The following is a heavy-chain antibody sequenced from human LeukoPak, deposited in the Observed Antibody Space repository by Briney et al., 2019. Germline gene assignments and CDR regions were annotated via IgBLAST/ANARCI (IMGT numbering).Heavy chain of an antibody. Sequence: PGGSLRLSCAASGFTSSSYAMRWVRQAPERGLEWVSAISGSGAGTYYADSERGRFTISRDNSKNTLCLQMNSLSAEDTAVYYCAKFRVISLCVFDMGGEGTMVTVSS. V-gene: IGHV3-23*01. CDR2: ISGSGAGT. CDR3: AKFRVISLCVFDM. J-gene: IGHJ3*02. D-gene: IGHD2-21*01. CDR1: GFTSSSYA.